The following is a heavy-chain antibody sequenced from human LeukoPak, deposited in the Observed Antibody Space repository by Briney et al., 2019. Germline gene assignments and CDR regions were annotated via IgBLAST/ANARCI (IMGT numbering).Heavy chain of an antibody. CDR3: ERDQGYSYDNWFDP. CDR2: IYYSGST. J-gene: IGHJ5*02. Sequence: SETLSLTCTVSGGSISSSSYYWGWIRQPPGKGLEWIGSIYYSGSTYYNPSLNSRVTISVDTSKNQFSLKMSSVTAADTAVYYCERDQGYSYDNWFDPWGQGTLVTVSS. V-gene: IGHV4-39*07. CDR1: GGSISSSSYY. D-gene: IGHD5-18*01.